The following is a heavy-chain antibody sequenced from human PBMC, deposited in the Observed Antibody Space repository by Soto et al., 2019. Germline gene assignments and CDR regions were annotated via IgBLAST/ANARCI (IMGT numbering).Heavy chain of an antibody. CDR2: ISGRGTTT. D-gene: IGHD2-2*01. CDR1: GFSFGSYS. Sequence: GGSLRLSCEASGFSFGSYSMNWVRQAPGKGLEWVSFISGRGTTTYYAGSVRGRFTVSRDNAKNSLSLEVNSLRDEDTAVYYCATLGYCSSATCKYYFYYYGMDVWGQGTTVTVSS. J-gene: IGHJ6*02. V-gene: IGHV3-48*02. CDR3: ATLGYCSSATCKYYFYYYGMDV.